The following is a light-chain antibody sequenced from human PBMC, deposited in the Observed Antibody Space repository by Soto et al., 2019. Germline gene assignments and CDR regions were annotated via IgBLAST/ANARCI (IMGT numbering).Light chain of an antibody. CDR2: MNN. Sequence: QSVLTQPPSASGTPGQRVTISCSGSSSNIGGNFVYWYQQLPGTAPKLLIYMNNQRPSGVPDRLSGSKSGTSASLAISGLRSEDEADYYCGAWYDSRGGAVLGGGTKLTVL. CDR1: SSNIGGNF. V-gene: IGLV1-47*01. CDR3: GAWYDSRGGAV. J-gene: IGLJ2*01.